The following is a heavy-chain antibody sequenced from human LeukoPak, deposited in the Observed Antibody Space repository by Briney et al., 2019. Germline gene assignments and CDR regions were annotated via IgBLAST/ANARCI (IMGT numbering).Heavy chain of an antibody. V-gene: IGHV1-18*01. J-gene: IGHJ4*02. D-gene: IGHD1-26*01. CDR2: ISGYNGNT. CDR3: ARNMGHRLVGTTNYFDC. Sequence: GASVKVSCKASGGTFSSYAISWVRQAPGQGLEWMGGISGYNGNTNYAQTLQGRVTMTTDTSTSTAYMELRSLRSDDTAVYYCARNMGHRLVGTTNYFDCWGQGTLVTVSS. CDR1: GGTFSSYA.